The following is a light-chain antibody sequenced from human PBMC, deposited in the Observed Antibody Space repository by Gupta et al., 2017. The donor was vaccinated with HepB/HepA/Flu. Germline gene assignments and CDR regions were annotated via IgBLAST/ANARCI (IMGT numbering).Light chain of an antibody. V-gene: IGKV3-15*01. J-gene: IGKJ4*01. CDR3: QKYNNWPALT. CDR1: QSVSSN. CDR2: GAS. Sequence: EIVMTQSPATLSVSPGERATLSCRASQSVSSNVAWYQQKPGQAPRLLSDGASTRATGIPARFSGSGSGTEFTLTISSMQSEDFAVDYCQKYNNWPALTCGGGTKVEIK.